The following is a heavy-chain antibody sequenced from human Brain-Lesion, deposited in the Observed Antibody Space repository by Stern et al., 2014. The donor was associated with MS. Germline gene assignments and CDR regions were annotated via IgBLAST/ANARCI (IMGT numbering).Heavy chain of an antibody. CDR2: IYYSGFT. V-gene: IGHV4-39*01. D-gene: IGHD1-26*01. J-gene: IGHJ4*02. CDR1: GGSISSSTYY. CDR3: ARHDSVPRPSQLYSARDRGPGYFDY. Sequence: VQLVESGPGLVKPSETLSLTCTVSGGSISSSTYYWAWIRQPPGKGLEWIGNIYYSGFTYYNPSLKSRVTISVDMPKTQFSLKLSSVTAADTAIYYCARHDSVPRPSQLYSARDRGPGYFDYWGQGTLVTVSS.